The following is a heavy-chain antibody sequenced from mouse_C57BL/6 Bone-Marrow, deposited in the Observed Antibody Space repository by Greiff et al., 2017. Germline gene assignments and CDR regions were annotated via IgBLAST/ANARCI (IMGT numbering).Heavy chain of an antibody. Sequence: QVQLQQPGAELVKPGASVKLSCKASGYTFTSYWMHWVKQRPGQGLEWIGMIHPNSGSTNYNEKFKSKATLTVDKSSSTAYMQLSSLTSEDSAVYYCARFYYYGSSGAWFAYWGQGTLVTVSA. CDR2: IHPNSGST. D-gene: IGHD1-1*01. CDR1: GYTFTSYW. J-gene: IGHJ3*01. V-gene: IGHV1-64*01. CDR3: ARFYYYGSSGAWFAY.